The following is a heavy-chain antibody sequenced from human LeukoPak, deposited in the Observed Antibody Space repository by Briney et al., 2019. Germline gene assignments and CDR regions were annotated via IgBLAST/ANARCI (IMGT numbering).Heavy chain of an antibody. Sequence: SETLSLTCSVSDGSIRTYYWSWIRQSPGQGLEWIGNIYYRGDINYNPSLKSRVIKSIDTSKNQFSLKVTSLTAADTAVYYCATNKDWAEADWGQGTLVIVSS. V-gene: IGHV4-59*03. CDR1: DGSIRTYY. J-gene: IGHJ4*02. CDR3: ATNKDWAEAD. D-gene: IGHD3/OR15-3a*01. CDR2: IYYRGDI.